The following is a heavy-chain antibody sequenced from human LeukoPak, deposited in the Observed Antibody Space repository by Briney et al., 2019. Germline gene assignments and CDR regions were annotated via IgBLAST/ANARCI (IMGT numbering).Heavy chain of an antibody. Sequence: SQTLSLTCAVSGGSIRSGGYSWSWIRQPPGKGLEWIGYIYHSGSTYYNPSLKSRVTISVDTSKNQFSLKLSSVTAADTAVYYCARHESCSGGSCYFSWFDPWGQGTLVTVSS. D-gene: IGHD2-15*01. V-gene: IGHV4-30-2*03. J-gene: IGHJ5*02. CDR2: IYHSGST. CDR1: GGSIRSGGYS. CDR3: ARHESCSGGSCYFSWFDP.